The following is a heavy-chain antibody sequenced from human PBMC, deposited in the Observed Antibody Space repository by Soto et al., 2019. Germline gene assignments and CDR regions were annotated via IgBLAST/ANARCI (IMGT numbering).Heavy chain of an antibody. CDR3: ARGVFYYGSGSYNYYDYMDV. CDR1: GYTFTSYA. CDR2: INAGNGYT. D-gene: IGHD3-10*01. Sequence: QVQLVQSGAEVKKPGASVKVSCKASGYTFTSYAMHWVRQAPGQRLEWMAWINAGNGYTKYSQKFQGRVTITRDTSASTAYMELSSLRSEDTAVYYCARGVFYYGSGSYNYYDYMDVWGKRTTVTVSS. J-gene: IGHJ6*03. V-gene: IGHV1-3*01.